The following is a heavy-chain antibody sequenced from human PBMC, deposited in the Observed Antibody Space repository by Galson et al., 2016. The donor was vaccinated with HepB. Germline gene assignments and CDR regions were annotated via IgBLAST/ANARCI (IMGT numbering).Heavy chain of an antibody. V-gene: IGHV5-51*01. CDR3: ARHELHSNSWYMDS. D-gene: IGHD6-13*01. CDR2: IYPGDSDT. J-gene: IGHJ4*02. CDR1: GYKFTSYW. Sequence: QSGADVKKPGESLKISCQVSGYKFTSYWIGWVRQVPGKGLEWMGTIYPGDSDTRYSPSFQGQVTISVNKSISTAYLQWSSLKASDSAMYYCARHELHSNSWYMDSWGQGTLVTVSS.